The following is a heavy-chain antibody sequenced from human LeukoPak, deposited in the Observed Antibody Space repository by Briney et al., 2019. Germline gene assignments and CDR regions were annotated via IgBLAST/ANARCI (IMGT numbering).Heavy chain of an antibody. D-gene: IGHD2-2*01. V-gene: IGHV1-69*05. CDR2: IIPIFGTA. J-gene: IGHJ3*02. CDR1: GGTFSSYA. CDR3: ARFICSSTSCYANAFDI. Sequence: SVKVSCKASGGTFSSYAISWVRLAPGQGLEWMGRIIPIFGTANYAQKFQGRVTITTDESTSTAYMELSSLRSEDTAVYYCARFICSSTSCYANAFDIWGQGTMVTVSS.